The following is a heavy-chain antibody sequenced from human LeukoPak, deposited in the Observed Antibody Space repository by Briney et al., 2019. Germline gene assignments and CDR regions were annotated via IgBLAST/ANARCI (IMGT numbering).Heavy chain of an antibody. D-gene: IGHD2/OR15-2a*01. CDR3: ISFYETY. CDR2: INSDGSWT. V-gene: IGHV3-74*01. CDR1: GSYW. J-gene: IGHJ4*02. Sequence: GGSLSLSCAASGSYWMHWVRQAPGKGLVWVSHINSDGSWTSYADSVKGRFTISKDNAKNTVYLQMNNLRAEDTAVYYCISFYETYWGRGTLVTVSS.